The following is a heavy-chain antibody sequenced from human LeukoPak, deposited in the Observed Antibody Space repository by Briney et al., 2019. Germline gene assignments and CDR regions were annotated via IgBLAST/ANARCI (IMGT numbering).Heavy chain of an antibody. CDR1: RFTFSSYG. V-gene: IGHV3-30*02. CDR3: AKDRSYYDSSGYLIY. CDR2: IRYNGSNK. J-gene: IGHJ4*02. Sequence: PGGSLRLSCAASRFTFSSYGMHWVRQAPGKGLEWVAFIRYNGSNKYYADSVKGRFTISRDNSKNTLYLQMNSLRAEDTAMYYCAKDRSYYDSSGYLIYWGQGTLVTVSP. D-gene: IGHD3-22*01.